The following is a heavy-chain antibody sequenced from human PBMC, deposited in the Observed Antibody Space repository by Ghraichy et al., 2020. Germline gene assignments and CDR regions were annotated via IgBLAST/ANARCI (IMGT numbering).Heavy chain of an antibody. CDR3: ARVVRDYYDSSVREDY. D-gene: IGHD3-22*01. CDR1: GGSISSGGYY. J-gene: IGHJ4*02. CDR2: IYYSGST. Sequence: SETLSLTCTVSGGSISSGGYYWSWIRQHPGKGLEWIGYIYYSGSTYYNPSLKSRVTISVDTSKNQFSLKLSSVTAADTAVYYCARVVRDYYDSSVREDYWGQGTLVTVSS. V-gene: IGHV4-31*03.